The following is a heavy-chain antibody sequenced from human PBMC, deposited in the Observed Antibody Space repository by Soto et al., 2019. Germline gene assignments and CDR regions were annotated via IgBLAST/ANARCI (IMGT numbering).Heavy chain of an antibody. CDR2: IYYSGST. Sequence: SETLSLTCAVSGGSISSYYWSWIRQPPGKGLEWIGYIYYSGSTNYNPSLKSRVTISVDTSKNQFSLKLSSVTAADTAVYYCARSLGVGEFDYWGQGTLVTVSS. V-gene: IGHV4-59*01. J-gene: IGHJ4*02. CDR3: ARSLGVGEFDY. CDR1: GGSISSYY. D-gene: IGHD3-16*01.